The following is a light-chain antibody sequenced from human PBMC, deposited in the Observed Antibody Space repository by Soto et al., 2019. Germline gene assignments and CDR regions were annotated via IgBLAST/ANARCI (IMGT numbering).Light chain of an antibody. CDR2: SNY. CDR3: SAWDASLNGYV. J-gene: IGLJ1*01. Sequence: QSVLNQPPSASGTPGQRVTISCSGSSSNIGSKTVNWYQQLPGTAPKLLIYSNYQRPSGVPDRFSGSKSGTPASLAISGLQSEDEADYYCSAWDASLNGYVFGTGTKVTVL. V-gene: IGLV1-44*01. CDR1: SSNIGSKT.